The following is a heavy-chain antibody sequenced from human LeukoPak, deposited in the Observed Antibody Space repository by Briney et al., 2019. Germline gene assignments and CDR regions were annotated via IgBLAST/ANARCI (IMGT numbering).Heavy chain of an antibody. D-gene: IGHD3-22*01. CDR3: ARAIRYDSNGYYFSPEEYFQH. Sequence: SQTLSLTCTVSGGSISSGSYYWSWIRQPAGKGLEWIGRIYTSGSSNYNPSLKSRATISVDTSKNQFSLKLSSVTAADTAVYYCARAIRYDSNGYYFSPEEYFQHWGQGTLVTVSS. CDR2: IYTSGSS. V-gene: IGHV4-61*02. J-gene: IGHJ1*01. CDR1: GGSISSGSYY.